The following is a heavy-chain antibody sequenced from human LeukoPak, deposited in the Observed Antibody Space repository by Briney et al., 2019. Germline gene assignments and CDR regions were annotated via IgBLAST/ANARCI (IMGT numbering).Heavy chain of an antibody. V-gene: IGHV4-34*01. CDR1: GGSFSGYY. CDR2: INHSGST. Sequence: SETLSLTCAVYGGSFSGYYWSWIRQPPGKGLEWIGEINHSGSTNYNPSLKSRVTISVDTSKNQSSLKLSSVTAADTAVYYCARGGDNWNLYYFDYWGQGTLVTVSS. D-gene: IGHD1-20*01. CDR3: ARGGDNWNLYYFDY. J-gene: IGHJ4*02.